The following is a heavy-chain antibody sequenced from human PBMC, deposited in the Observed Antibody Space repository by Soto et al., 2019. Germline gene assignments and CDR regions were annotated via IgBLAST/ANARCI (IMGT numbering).Heavy chain of an antibody. D-gene: IGHD6-13*01. V-gene: IGHV1-24*01. J-gene: IGHJ4*02. CDR1: GYTLTELS. Sequence: GASVKVSCKVSGYTLTELSMHWVRQAPGKGLEWMGGFDPEDGETIYAQKFQGRVTMTEDTSTDTAYMELSSLRSEDTAVYYCATDPSRYSSSWYAYWGQGTLVTVSS. CDR3: ATDPSRYSSSWYAY. CDR2: FDPEDGET.